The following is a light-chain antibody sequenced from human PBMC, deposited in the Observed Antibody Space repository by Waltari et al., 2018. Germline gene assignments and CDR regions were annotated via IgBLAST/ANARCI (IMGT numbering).Light chain of an antibody. CDR3: QQSYRTPPLT. Sequence: DIQMTQSPSSLSASVGARVTVTCLASQSISGYLNWYQQKTGKAPKVLIYATCSLQSGVPSRFSGSGSGTDFTVNITSLQPEDVATYYCQQSYRTPPLTFGGGTKVEI. J-gene: IGKJ4*01. CDR2: ATC. CDR1: QSISGY. V-gene: IGKV1-39*01.